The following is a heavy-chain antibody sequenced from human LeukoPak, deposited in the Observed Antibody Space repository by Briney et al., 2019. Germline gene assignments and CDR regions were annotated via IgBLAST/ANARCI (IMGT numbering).Heavy chain of an antibody. CDR3: ARLEIAVGPPDY. V-gene: IGHV3-11*01. CDR1: GFTSSGYY. CDR2: ISSSANTI. D-gene: IGHD6-19*01. J-gene: IGHJ4*02. Sequence: GGSLRLSCAASGFTSSGYYMSWVRQAPGKGLEWVSYISSSANTIYYADSVKGRFTISRDNAQKSLYLQMNSLRAEDTAVYYCARLEIAVGPPDYWGQGTLVTVSS.